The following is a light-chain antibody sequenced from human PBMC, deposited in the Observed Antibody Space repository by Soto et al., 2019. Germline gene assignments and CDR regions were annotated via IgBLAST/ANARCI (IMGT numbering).Light chain of an antibody. Sequence: EIVLTQSPDSLCVPPGERANLSCSASQSISRTLAWYQQKSGQPPRLLIYDASTRATGFPARFSGSGSGTEFTLTISSLQSEDFAVYYCQKYNNWPLTCGGGNKGAIK. CDR3: QKYNNWPLT. J-gene: IGKJ4*01. CDR1: QSISRT. V-gene: IGKV3D-15*01. CDR2: DAS.